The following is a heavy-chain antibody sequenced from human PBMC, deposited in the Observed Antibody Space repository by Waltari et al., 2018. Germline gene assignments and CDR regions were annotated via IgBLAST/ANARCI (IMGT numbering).Heavy chain of an antibody. D-gene: IGHD3-22*01. V-gene: IGHV1-18*01. CDR2: AATYNGKT. CDR1: GYTFNKYG. J-gene: IGHJ4*02. Sequence: QVQLVQSGGEVQRPGASVKLSCKASGYTFNKYGINWVRQAPGRGLEWMGWAATYNGKTNYAQKLQGRVTMTSDTSTSTAYMELRSLTSDDTAVYYCARGFYDGTGYYYYAADYWGQGALVTVSS. CDR3: ARGFYDGTGYYYYAADY.